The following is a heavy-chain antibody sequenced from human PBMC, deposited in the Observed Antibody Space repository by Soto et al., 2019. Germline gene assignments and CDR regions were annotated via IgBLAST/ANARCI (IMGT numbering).Heavy chain of an antibody. CDR1: GFTFDDYA. CDR2: ISWNSGSI. J-gene: IGHJ4*02. CDR3: AKGRHSSSWYYCDY. Sequence: EVQLVESGGGLVQPGRSLRLSCAASGFTFDDYAMHWVRQAPGKGLEWVSGISWNSGSIGYAVSVKGRFTISRDNAKNYLYLQMNSLRAEDTALYYCAKGRHSSSWYYCDYWGQGTLVTVSS. V-gene: IGHV3-9*01. D-gene: IGHD6-13*01.